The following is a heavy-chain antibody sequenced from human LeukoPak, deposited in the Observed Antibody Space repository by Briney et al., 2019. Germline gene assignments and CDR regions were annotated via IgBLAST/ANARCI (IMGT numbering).Heavy chain of an antibody. J-gene: IGHJ4*02. CDR3: ATPPRGYSYGSVNYYFDY. Sequence: GRSLRLSCAASGFTFSSYAMHWVRQAPGKGLEWMGGFDPEDGETIYAQKFQGRVTMTEDTSTDTAYMELSSLRSEDTAVYYCATPPRGYSYGSVNYYFDYWGQGTLVTVSS. D-gene: IGHD5-18*01. CDR1: GFTFSSYA. V-gene: IGHV1-24*01. CDR2: FDPEDGET.